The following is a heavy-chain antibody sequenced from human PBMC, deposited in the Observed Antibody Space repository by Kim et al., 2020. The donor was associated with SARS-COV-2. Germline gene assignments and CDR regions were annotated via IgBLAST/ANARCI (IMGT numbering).Heavy chain of an antibody. J-gene: IGHJ4*02. D-gene: IGHD3-10*01. Sequence: SETLSLTCTVSGGSISSSSYYWGWIRQPPGKGLEWIGSIYYSGSTYYNPSLKSRVTISVDTSKNQFSLKLSSVTAADTAVYYCANLWFGELLSVDYWGQGTLVTVSS. CDR3: ANLWFGELLSVDY. V-gene: IGHV4-39*07. CDR1: GGSISSSSYY. CDR2: IYYSGST.